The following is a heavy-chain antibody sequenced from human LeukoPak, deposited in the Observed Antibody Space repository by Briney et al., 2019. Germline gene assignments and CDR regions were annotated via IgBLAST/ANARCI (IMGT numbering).Heavy chain of an antibody. CDR2: INHSGST. V-gene: IGHV4-34*01. J-gene: IGHJ3*02. Sequence: SETLSLTCAVYGGSFSGYYRSWIRQPPGKGLEWIGEINHSGSTNYNPSLKSRVTISVDTSKNQFSLKLSSVTAADTAVYYCARGLEYSSSLGYAFDIWGQGTMVTVSS. D-gene: IGHD6-6*01. CDR1: GGSFSGYY. CDR3: ARGLEYSSSLGYAFDI.